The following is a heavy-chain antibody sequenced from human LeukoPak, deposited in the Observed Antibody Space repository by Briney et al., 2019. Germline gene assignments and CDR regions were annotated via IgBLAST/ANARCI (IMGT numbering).Heavy chain of an antibody. CDR2: INHSGST. CDR1: GGSFSGHY. Sequence: PSETLSLTCAVYGGSFSGHYWSWLRQPPGKVLEWIGEINHSGSTNYNPSLKSRVTISVDTSKNQFSLKLSSVTAADTAVYYCARGRVYYDSSRYYLFVYGGEGTLVTVSS. CDR3: ARGRVYYDSSRYYLFVY. D-gene: IGHD3-22*01. J-gene: IGHJ4*02. V-gene: IGHV4-34*01.